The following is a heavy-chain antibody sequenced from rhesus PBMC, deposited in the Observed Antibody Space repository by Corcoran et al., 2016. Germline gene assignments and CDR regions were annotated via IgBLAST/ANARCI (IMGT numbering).Heavy chain of an antibody. CDR1: GGSISGGYG. J-gene: IGHJ4*01. D-gene: IGHD3-3*01. Sequence: QVQLQESGPGLLKPSDTLSLTCAVSGGSISGGYGWVWIRQPPGTGLEWIGSIYSSNGNTYYNPSLKSRVTISTDTSKNQFSLKLSSVTAADTAVYYCARAYYNIWTGYYQYFDYWGQGVLVTVSS. CDR3: ARAYYNIWTGYYQYFDY. CDR2: IYSSNGNT. V-gene: IGHV4S7*01.